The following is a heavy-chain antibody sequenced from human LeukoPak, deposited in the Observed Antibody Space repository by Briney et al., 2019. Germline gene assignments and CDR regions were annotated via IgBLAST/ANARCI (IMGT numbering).Heavy chain of an antibody. CDR3: AKDPVRYFDWSLDY. Sequence: GGSLRLSCAASGFTFSSYAMSWVRQAPGKGLEWVSAISGSGGSTYYADSVKGRFTISRDNSKSTLYLQMNSLRAEDTAVYYCAKDPVRYFDWSLDYWGQGTLVTVSS. CDR2: ISGSGGST. D-gene: IGHD3-9*01. J-gene: IGHJ4*02. V-gene: IGHV3-23*01. CDR1: GFTFSSYA.